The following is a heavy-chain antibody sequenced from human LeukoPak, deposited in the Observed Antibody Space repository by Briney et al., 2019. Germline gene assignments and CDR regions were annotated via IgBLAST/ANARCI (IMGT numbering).Heavy chain of an antibody. CDR2: IIPIFGTA. CDR3: ARADYYGSGSNLGAFDI. D-gene: IGHD3-10*01. Sequence: VASVKVSCKASGGTFSSYAISWVRQAPGQGLEWMGGIIPIFGTANYAQKFQGRVTITADESTSTAYMELSSLRSEDTAVYYCARADYYGSGSNLGAFDIWGQGTMVTVSS. CDR1: GGTFSSYA. J-gene: IGHJ3*02. V-gene: IGHV1-69*13.